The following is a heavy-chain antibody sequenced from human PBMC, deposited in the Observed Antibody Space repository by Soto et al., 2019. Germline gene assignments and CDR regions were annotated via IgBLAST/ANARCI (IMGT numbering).Heavy chain of an antibody. Sequence: SETLSLTCAVSGGSISSGGYSWSWIRQPPGKGLEWIGYIYHSGSTNYNPSLKSRVTISVDTSKNQFSLKLSSVTAADTAVYYCARSYYYGSGSYYFDYWGQGTLVTVSS. D-gene: IGHD3-10*01. V-gene: IGHV4-30-2*02. CDR3: ARSYYYGSGSYYFDY. CDR2: IYHSGST. J-gene: IGHJ4*02. CDR1: GGSISSGGYS.